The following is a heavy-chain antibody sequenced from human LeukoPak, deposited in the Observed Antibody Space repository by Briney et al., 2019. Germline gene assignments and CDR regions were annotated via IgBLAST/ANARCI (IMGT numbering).Heavy chain of an antibody. D-gene: IGHD4-17*01. CDR2: INQGGSEK. Sequence: PGGSLRLSCAASGFTFTAYTINWVRQAPGKGLEWVANINQGGSEKSYVDSVKGRFTISRDNAKNSLYLQVNSLRAEDTAVYYCARAKIDYGDYLIRYYYYYYMDVWGKGTTVTISS. V-gene: IGHV3-7*01. CDR1: GFTFTAYT. CDR3: ARAKIDYGDYLIRYYYYYYMDV. J-gene: IGHJ6*03.